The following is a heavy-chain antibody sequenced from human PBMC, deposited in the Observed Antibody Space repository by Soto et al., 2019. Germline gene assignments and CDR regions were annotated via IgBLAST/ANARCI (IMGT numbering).Heavy chain of an antibody. D-gene: IGHD3-16*02. J-gene: IGHJ5*02. Sequence: EVHLVESGGGLVKPGGSLRLSCAASGFTFSSYSIHWVRQAPGKGLEWVSSISSSSDYIYYADSVKGRFTISRDNAKNSLYLQMNSLRAEDTAVYYCARRLRLGELSLSYWFDPWGQGTLVTVSS. CDR2: ISSSSDYI. V-gene: IGHV3-21*01. CDR3: ARRLRLGELSLSYWFDP. CDR1: GFTFSSYS.